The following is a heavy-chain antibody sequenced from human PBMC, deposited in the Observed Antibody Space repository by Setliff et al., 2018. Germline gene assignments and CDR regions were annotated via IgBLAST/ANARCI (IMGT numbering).Heavy chain of an antibody. J-gene: IGHJ5*02. D-gene: IGHD1-26*01. CDR1: GGSLNSGSYY. V-gene: IGHV4-61*02. CDR3: ARDNTILGATDH. Sequence: SKTLSLTCAVSGGSLNSGSYYWSWIRQSTERGLEWLGRLHTSGSTTYNPALNSRVTISVDTSTNQFSLRLTSLTAADTAVYFCARDNTILGATDHWGQGTLVTVSS. CDR2: LHTSGST.